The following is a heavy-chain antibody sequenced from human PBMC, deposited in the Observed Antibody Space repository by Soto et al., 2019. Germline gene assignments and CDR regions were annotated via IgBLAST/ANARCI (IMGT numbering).Heavy chain of an antibody. Sequence: SETLSLTCTVSGDSISTDYWSWIRQPPGKGLEWIGTISSSGTSYYNPSLKSRVTMSVDTSKKLVSLRLSSVTAADTAVYFCARLRGTTMVRGVIWYFDYWGQGTLVTVSS. CDR3: ARLRGTTMVRGVIWYFDY. J-gene: IGHJ4*02. D-gene: IGHD3-10*01. CDR2: ISSSGTS. V-gene: IGHV4-59*04. CDR1: GDSISTDY.